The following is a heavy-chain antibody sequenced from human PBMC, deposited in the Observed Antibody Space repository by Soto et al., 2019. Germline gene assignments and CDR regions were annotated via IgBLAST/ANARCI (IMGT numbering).Heavy chain of an antibody. V-gene: IGHV4-39*01. J-gene: IGHJ4*02. CDR1: GGSISSSSYY. CDR3: ARHFPEYYYGSGRYPNYFDY. CDR2: IYYSGST. D-gene: IGHD3-10*01. Sequence: PSETLSLTCTVSGGSISSSSYYWGWIRQPPGKGLERIGSIYYSGSTYYNPSLKSRVTISVDTSKNQFSLKLSSVTAADTAVYYCARHFPEYYYGSGRYPNYFDYWGQGTLVTVSS.